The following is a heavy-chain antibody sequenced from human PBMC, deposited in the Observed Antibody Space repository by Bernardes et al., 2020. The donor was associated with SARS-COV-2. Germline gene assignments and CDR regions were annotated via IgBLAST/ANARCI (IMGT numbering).Heavy chain of an antibody. Sequence: GGSLRLSCAASGFTFSSYAMSWVRQAPGKGLEWVSAIGVGGIKTYYADYVKGRFTISRDNSKNTLFLQVNSLRAEDAAVYYCAKGFGTARLSHFVYWGQGTMVTVSS. V-gene: IGHV3-23*01. J-gene: IGHJ4*02. CDR1: GFTFSSYA. CDR2: IGVGGIKT. CDR3: AKGFGTARLSHFVY. D-gene: IGHD3-16*01.